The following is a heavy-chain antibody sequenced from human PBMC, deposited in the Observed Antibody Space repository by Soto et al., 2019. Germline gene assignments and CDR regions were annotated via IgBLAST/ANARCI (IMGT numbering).Heavy chain of an antibody. CDR1: GFTFSSYA. D-gene: IGHD2-15*01. CDR3: AKDGDIVVVVAATTLYDAFDI. J-gene: IGHJ3*02. CDR2: ISGSGGST. Sequence: EVQLLESGGGLVQPGGSLRLSCAASGFTFSSYAMSWVRQAPGKGLEWVSAISGSGGSTYYADSVKGRFTISRDNSKNRLYLQMNSRRAEDTAVYYCAKDGDIVVVVAATTLYDAFDIGGQGTMVTVSS. V-gene: IGHV3-23*01.